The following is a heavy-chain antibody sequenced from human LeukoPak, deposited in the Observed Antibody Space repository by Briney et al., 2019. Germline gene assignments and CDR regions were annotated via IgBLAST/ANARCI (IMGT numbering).Heavy chain of an antibody. D-gene: IGHD5-24*01. V-gene: IGHV4-30-4*01. CDR2: IYYSGST. Sequence: PSETLSLTCTVSGGSISSGDYYWSWIRQPPGTGLEWIGYIYYSGSTYYNPSLKSRVTISVDTSKNQFSLKLSSVTAADTAVYYCARVQLRDGYNYYESRWGQGTPVTVSS. J-gene: IGHJ4*02. CDR1: GGSISSGDYY. CDR3: ARVQLRDGYNYYESR.